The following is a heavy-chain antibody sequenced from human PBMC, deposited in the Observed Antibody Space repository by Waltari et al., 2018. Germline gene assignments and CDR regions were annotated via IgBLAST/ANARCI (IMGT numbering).Heavy chain of an antibody. D-gene: IGHD5-18*01. CDR1: GFSFGDYW. Sequence: LVESGGGLVQPGGSLRLSCAASGFSFGDYWMHWVRQAPGKGLEWVSRINIDGGYISYTDSVKGRFTISRDNAKNTVFLQLNSVRAEDTAVYYCARKGGRGYPYGPFYYDYWGQGTLVTVSS. CDR2: INIDGGYI. J-gene: IGHJ4*02. CDR3: ARKGGRGYPYGPFYYDY. V-gene: IGHV3-74*01.